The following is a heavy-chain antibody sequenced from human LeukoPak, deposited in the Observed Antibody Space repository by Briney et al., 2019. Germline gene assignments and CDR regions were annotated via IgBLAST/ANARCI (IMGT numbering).Heavy chain of an antibody. CDR2: ISGSGGST. V-gene: IGHV3-23*01. J-gene: IGHJ6*03. CDR3: AKDGGIAAAGLYYYYYMDV. D-gene: IGHD6-13*01. Sequence: SWVLQAPGKGLEWVSAISGSGGSTYYADSVKGRFTISRDNSKNTLYLQMNSLRAEDTAVYYCAKDGGIAAAGLYYYYYMDVWGKGTTVTVSS.